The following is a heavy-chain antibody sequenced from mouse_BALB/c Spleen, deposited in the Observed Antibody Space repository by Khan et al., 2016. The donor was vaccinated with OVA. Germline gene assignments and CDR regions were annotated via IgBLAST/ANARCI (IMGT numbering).Heavy chain of an antibody. CDR3: ARLLINFDY. D-gene: IGHD2-1*01. V-gene: IGHV1S81*02. CDR1: GYTLTSYW. CDR2: INPSNGRT. J-gene: IGHJ2*01. Sequence: QVQLKESGAELVNPGASVNLSCKASGYTLTSYWMHWVKQRPGQGLEWIGEINPSNGRTNYNEKSKSKATLTVDKSSSTAYMQLSSPTSEDSAVYYCARLLINFDYWGQGTTLTVSS.